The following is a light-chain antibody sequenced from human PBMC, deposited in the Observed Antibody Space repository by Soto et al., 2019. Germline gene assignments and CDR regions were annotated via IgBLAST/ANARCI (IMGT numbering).Light chain of an antibody. Sequence: DIQMTQSPSSLSASVGDRVTITCRASQSISNYLNWYQQKPGQAPKLLIYAASSMQSGVPSRFSGSGSETDFTLTISRLQPDDSATYYCQQSFRPLWTFGQGTKVEV. CDR3: QQSFRPLWT. CDR1: QSISNY. J-gene: IGKJ1*01. V-gene: IGKV1-39*01. CDR2: AAS.